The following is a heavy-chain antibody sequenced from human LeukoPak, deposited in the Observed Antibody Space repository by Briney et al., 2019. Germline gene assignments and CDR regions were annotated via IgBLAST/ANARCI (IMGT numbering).Heavy chain of an antibody. V-gene: IGHV1-24*01. Sequence: ASVKVSCTVSGYTLTELSMHWVRQAPGKGLEWMGGFDPEDGETIYAQKFQDRVTMTEDTSTDTAYMELSSLRSEDTAVYYCATPREYCSGGSCQPAKGCFDYWGQGTLVTVSS. CDR1: GYTLTELS. D-gene: IGHD2-15*01. CDR2: FDPEDGET. J-gene: IGHJ4*02. CDR3: ATPREYCSGGSCQPAKGCFDY.